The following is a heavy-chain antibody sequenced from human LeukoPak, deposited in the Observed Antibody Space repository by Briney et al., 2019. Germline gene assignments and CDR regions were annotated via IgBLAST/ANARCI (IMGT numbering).Heavy chain of an antibody. CDR2: IHTDGTVT. J-gene: IGHJ4*02. D-gene: IGHD6-19*01. Sequence: GGSLRLSCAASGFTFSKYWMLWVRQAPGKGLESVSRIHTDGTVTTYADSVKGRFTVSRDNADNTMFLQMNSVRDEDTAVYYCATKQWLAPPPDSWGQGTPVTVSS. CDR1: GFTFSKYW. CDR3: ATKQWLAPPPDS. V-gene: IGHV3-74*01.